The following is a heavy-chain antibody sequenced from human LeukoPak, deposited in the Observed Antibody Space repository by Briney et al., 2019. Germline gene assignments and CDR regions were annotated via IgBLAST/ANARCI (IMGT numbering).Heavy chain of an antibody. CDR1: GYTFTSYY. D-gene: IGHD3-10*01. J-gene: IGHJ3*02. CDR2: INPSGGST. Sequence: ASVKVSCKASGYTFTSYYMHWVRQAPGQGLEWMGIINPSGGSTSYAQKFQGRVTMTRDTSTSRVYMELSSLRSEDTAVYYCARDQYYGSGSFQGQADDAFDIWGQGTMVTVSS. CDR3: ARDQYYGSGSFQGQADDAFDI. V-gene: IGHV1-46*01.